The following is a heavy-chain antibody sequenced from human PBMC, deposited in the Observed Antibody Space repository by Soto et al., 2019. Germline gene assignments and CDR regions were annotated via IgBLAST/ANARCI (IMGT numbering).Heavy chain of an antibody. CDR1: GFTFSSYA. J-gene: IGHJ3*01. CDR2: ITGSGDYT. V-gene: IGHV3-23*01. Sequence: EVQMLESGGGLVQPGGSLRLSCAASGFTFSSYALTWVRQAPGKGLEWVSSITGSGDYTRYTDSVKGRFTITRDNAKNTLFLKMKSLRADDTAIYSCGKDPNGDYFGAFDFWGQGTMVTVSS. CDR3: GKDPNGDYFGAFDF. D-gene: IGHD4-17*01.